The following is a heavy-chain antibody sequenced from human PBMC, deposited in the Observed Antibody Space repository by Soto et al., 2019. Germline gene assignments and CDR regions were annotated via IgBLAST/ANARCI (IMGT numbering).Heavy chain of an antibody. Sequence: QVQLVESGGGVVQPGRSLRLSCAASGFTFSSYGMHWVRQAPGKGLEWVAVIWYDGSTKYYADSVKGRFTISRDNSKNPLYLQMTSLRAEDTAVYYCASEYCSGGSCYYYGMDVWGQGTTVTVSS. V-gene: IGHV3-33*01. CDR3: ASEYCSGGSCYYYGMDV. D-gene: IGHD2-15*01. CDR2: IWYDGSTK. CDR1: GFTFSSYG. J-gene: IGHJ6*02.